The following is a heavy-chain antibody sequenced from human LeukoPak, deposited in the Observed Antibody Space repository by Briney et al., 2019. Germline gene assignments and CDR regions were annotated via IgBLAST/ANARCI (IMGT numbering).Heavy chain of an antibody. J-gene: IGHJ4*02. Sequence: SETLSLTCTVSSGSISSDYWSWIRQPAGKGLEWIGRIYTSGSTNYNPSLKSRVTMSVDTSKNQFSLKLSSVTAADTAVYYCARDRTVTNYFDYWGQGTLVTVSS. CDR3: ARDRTVTNYFDY. CDR2: IYTSGST. CDR1: SGSISSDY. V-gene: IGHV4-4*07. D-gene: IGHD4-11*01.